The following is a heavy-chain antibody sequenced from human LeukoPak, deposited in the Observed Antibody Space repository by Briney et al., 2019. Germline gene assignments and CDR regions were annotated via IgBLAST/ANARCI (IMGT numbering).Heavy chain of an antibody. J-gene: IGHJ4*02. V-gene: IGHV3-21*01. CDR1: GFIFSSYG. Sequence: GGSLRLSCAASGFIFSSYGMNGVRQAPGKGLEWFSSICSTTSSISYAASVNGRFTTSRHNAKNSLYLQMNSLRAEDTAVYYCARVPAAIDYWGQGTLVTVSS. CDR3: ARVPAAIDY. CDR2: ICSTTSSI. D-gene: IGHD2-2*01.